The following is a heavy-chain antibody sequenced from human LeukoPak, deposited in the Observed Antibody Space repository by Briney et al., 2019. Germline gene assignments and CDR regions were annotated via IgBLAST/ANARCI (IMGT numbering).Heavy chain of an antibody. Sequence: GGSLRLSCAASGFTFSDYYMGWIRQAPGEGLEWVSYISSSGSTIYYADSVKGRFTISRDNAKNSLYLQMNSLRAEDTAVYYCARAKVYYDSSGPWGQGTLVTVSS. V-gene: IGHV3-11*01. D-gene: IGHD3-22*01. CDR1: GFTFSDYY. CDR2: ISSSGSTI. J-gene: IGHJ5*02. CDR3: ARAKVYYDSSGP.